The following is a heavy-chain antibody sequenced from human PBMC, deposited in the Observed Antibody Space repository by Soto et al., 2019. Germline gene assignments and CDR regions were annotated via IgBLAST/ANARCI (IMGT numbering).Heavy chain of an antibody. Sequence: GVSLRLSCSASGFTFNIYEMNWVRQAPGKGLEWISDISSDGNTVRYADSVKGRFTTSRDNAKNSLSLQMTSLRAEDTAIYYCARKGGYTREGECEHWGQGDQVTVSS. CDR2: ISSDGNTV. D-gene: IGHD5-18*01. CDR3: ARKGGYTREGECEH. J-gene: IGHJ4*02. CDR1: GFTFNIYE. V-gene: IGHV3-48*03.